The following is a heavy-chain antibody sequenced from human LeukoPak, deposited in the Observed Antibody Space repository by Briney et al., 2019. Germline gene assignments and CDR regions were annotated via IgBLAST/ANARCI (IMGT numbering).Heavy chain of an antibody. CDR2: ISSSSSTI. Sequence: AGGSLRLSCAASGFTFSSYSMNWVRQAPGKGLEWVSYISSSSSTIYYADSVKGRFTISRDNAKNSLYLQMNSLRAEDTAVYYCASVHYDFWSGYYDYFDYWGQGTLVTVSS. J-gene: IGHJ4*02. CDR3: ASVHYDFWSGYYDYFDY. D-gene: IGHD3-3*01. V-gene: IGHV3-48*01. CDR1: GFTFSSYS.